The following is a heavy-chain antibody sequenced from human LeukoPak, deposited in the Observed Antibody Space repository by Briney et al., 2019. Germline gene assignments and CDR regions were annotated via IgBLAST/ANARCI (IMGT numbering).Heavy chain of an antibody. V-gene: IGHV1-69*13. Sequence: ASVKVSCKASGGTFSSYAISWVRQAPGQGLEWMGGIIPIFGTANYAQKFQGRVTITADESTSTAYMELSSLRSEDTAVYYCARVAFGELLPDYWGQGTLVTVSS. CDR1: GGTFSSYA. CDR2: IIPIFGTA. J-gene: IGHJ4*02. D-gene: IGHD1-26*01. CDR3: ARVAFGELLPDY.